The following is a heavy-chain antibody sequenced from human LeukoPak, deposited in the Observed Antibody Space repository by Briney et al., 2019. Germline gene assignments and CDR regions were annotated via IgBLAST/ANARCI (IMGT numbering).Heavy chain of an antibody. CDR3: AKGRYYGSGSLSPEFDS. Sequence: GRSLRLSCAASGFTFSTFGMHWVRQAPREELEWVAVISNDGTNQYFADSVKGRFTISRDNSKNTLYLQMNSVRPEDTAVYFRAKGRYYGSGSLSPEFDSWGQGTLLTVSS. V-gene: IGHV3-30*18. CDR1: GFTFSTFG. D-gene: IGHD3-10*01. J-gene: IGHJ4*02. CDR2: ISNDGTNQ.